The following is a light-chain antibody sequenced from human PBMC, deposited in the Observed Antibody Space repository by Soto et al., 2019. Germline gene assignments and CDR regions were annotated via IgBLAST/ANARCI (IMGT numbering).Light chain of an antibody. CDR1: QTISNY. CDR2: AAS. J-gene: IGKJ1*01. CDR3: QQSYTTPWT. Sequence: DIQMTQSPSSLSASVGDRVTIACRASQTISNYLNWYQQNPGKAPKLLIYAASSLQSGVSSRFSGSGSGTDFTLTINSLQPEDFATYFCQQSYTTPWTFGQGTKVEIK. V-gene: IGKV1-39*01.